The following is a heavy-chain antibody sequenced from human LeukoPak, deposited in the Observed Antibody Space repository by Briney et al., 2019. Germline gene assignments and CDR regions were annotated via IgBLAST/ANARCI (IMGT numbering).Heavy chain of an antibody. V-gene: IGHV3-30*02. Sequence: PGGSLRLSCAASGFTFSSYGMHWVRQARGKGLEWVAFIRYDGSNKYYADSVKGRFTISRDNSKNTLYLQMNSLRAEHTAVYYCAKDRYYYGSGSYLRSDYWGQGTLVTVSS. J-gene: IGHJ4*02. CDR1: GFTFSSYG. CDR2: IRYDGSNK. D-gene: IGHD3-10*01. CDR3: AKDRYYYGSGSYLRSDY.